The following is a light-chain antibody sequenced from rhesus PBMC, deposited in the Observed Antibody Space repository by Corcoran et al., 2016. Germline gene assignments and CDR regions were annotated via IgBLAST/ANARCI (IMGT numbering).Light chain of an antibody. V-gene: IGKV1-43*02. CDR3: LQYNTDPPT. CDR1: QGITTS. J-gene: IGKJ1*01. CDR2: KAS. Sequence: DIQMTQSPSSLSASVGDRVIITCRASQGITTSFNWYQQKPGKAPKRLIYKASSLESGVPSRFSASGSGTDFSLTLNSLQPEDVATYLCLQYNTDPPTFGQGTRVEIK.